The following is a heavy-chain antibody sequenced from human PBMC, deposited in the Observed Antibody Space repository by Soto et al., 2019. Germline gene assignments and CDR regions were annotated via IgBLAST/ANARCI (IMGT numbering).Heavy chain of an antibody. J-gene: IGHJ4*02. D-gene: IGHD6-19*01. CDR1: SGSISSSNW. CDR2: IFHSGST. V-gene: IGHV4-4*02. CDR3: ARRAGSSGWFFDY. Sequence: QVQLQESGPGLVKPSGTLSLTCAVSSGSISSSNWWSWVRQPPGKGLEWIGEIFHSGSTNYNPSLKSRVTISLDKSKNQFSLKLNSVTAADTAVYFCARRAGSSGWFFDYWGQGTLVTVSS.